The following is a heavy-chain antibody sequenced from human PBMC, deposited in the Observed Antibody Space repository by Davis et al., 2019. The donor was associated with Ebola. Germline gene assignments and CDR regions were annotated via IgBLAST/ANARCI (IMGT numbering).Heavy chain of an antibody. D-gene: IGHD1-26*01. CDR3: ARDIVGARHDAFDI. CDR1: GFTFSSYS. V-gene: IGHV3-48*02. Sequence: PGGSLRLSCAASGFTFSSYSMNWVRQAPGKGLEWVSYISSSSSTIYYADSVKGRFTISRDNAKNSLYLQMNSLRDEGTAVYYCARDIVGARHDAFDIWGQGTMVTVSS. CDR2: ISSSSSTI. J-gene: IGHJ3*02.